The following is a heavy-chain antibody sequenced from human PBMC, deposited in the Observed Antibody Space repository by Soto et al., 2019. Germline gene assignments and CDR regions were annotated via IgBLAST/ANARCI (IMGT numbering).Heavy chain of an antibody. CDR3: AKMGLRLGGDY. CDR2: IRGSSGST. CDR1: GFTFSSYA. V-gene: IGHV3-23*01. Sequence: EVQLLESGGGLVQPGGSLRLSCAASGFTFSSYAMSWVRQAPGKGLEWVSTIRGSSGSTYDADSVKGRFTISRDNSKSTLYLQMNSLRVEDTDVYYCAKMGLRLGGDYWGQGTLVTVSS. D-gene: IGHD3-16*01. J-gene: IGHJ4*02.